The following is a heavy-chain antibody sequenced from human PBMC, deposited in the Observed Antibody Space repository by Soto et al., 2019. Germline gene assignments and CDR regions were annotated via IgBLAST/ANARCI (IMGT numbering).Heavy chain of an antibody. Sequence: GGSLRLSCAASGFTFSSYAMHWVRQAPGKGLEWVAVISYDGSNKYYADSVKGRFTISRDNSKNTLYLQMNSLRAEDTAVYYCARDPTPDPLSYYYDSSGYSGFQAFDIWGQGTMVTVSS. J-gene: IGHJ3*02. CDR1: GFTFSSYA. V-gene: IGHV3-30-3*01. CDR3: ARDPTPDPLSYYYDSSGYSGFQAFDI. D-gene: IGHD3-22*01. CDR2: ISYDGSNK.